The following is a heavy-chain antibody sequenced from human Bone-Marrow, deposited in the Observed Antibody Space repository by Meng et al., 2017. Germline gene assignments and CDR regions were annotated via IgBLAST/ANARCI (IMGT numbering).Heavy chain of an antibody. D-gene: IGHD6-19*01. CDR3: ARVRKIIAVAGRKYFDY. V-gene: IGHV4-39*07. CDR1: GGSISSSSYY. Sequence: SETLSLTCTVSGGSISSSSYYWGWIRQPPGKGLEWIGSIYYSGSTYYNPSLKSRVTISVDTSKNQFSLKLSSVTAADTAVYYCARVRKIIAVAGRKYFDYWGQGTLVTVSS. CDR2: IYYSGST. J-gene: IGHJ4*02.